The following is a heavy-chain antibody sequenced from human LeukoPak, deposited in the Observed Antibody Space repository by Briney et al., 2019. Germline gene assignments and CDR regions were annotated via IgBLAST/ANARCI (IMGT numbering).Heavy chain of an antibody. Sequence: SVKVSCKASGGTFSSYAISCAPQAPGQGLEWMRGIIPIFGTANYAQKFQRRVTITADKSTSTAYMELSSLRSEDTAVYYCARDHAGMARTGAFDIWGQGTMVTVSS. CDR2: IIPIFGTA. J-gene: IGHJ3*02. D-gene: IGHD5-24*01. CDR3: ARDHAGMARTGAFDI. V-gene: IGHV1-69*06. CDR1: GGTFSSYA.